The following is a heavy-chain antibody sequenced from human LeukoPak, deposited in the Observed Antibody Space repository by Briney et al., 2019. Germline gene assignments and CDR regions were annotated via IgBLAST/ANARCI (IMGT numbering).Heavy chain of an antibody. V-gene: IGHV3-30*02. CDR2: IRYDGSNK. D-gene: IGHD3-3*01. CDR3: AKDPVLDYDFWSGTYYFDY. Sequence: SGGSLRLSCAASRFTFSSYGMHWVRQAPGKGLEWVAFIRYDGSNKYYADSVKGRFTISRDNSKNTLYLQMNSLRAEDTAVYYCAKDPVLDYDFWSGTYYFDYWGQGTLVTVSS. J-gene: IGHJ4*02. CDR1: RFTFSSYG.